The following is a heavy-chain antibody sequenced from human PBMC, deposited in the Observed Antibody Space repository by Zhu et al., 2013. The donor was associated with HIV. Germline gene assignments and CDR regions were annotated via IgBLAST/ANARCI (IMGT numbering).Heavy chain of an antibody. CDR3: AKEHFVWGALGFFDY. Sequence: QVQLVESGGGVVQPGRSLRLSCAASGFTFSSYVIHWVRQAPGKGLEWVAVLSFDGTNTYYADSVKGRFSISRDNSNNTLYLQMDSLRAEDTAVYYCAKEHFVWGALGFFDYWGQGTLVTVSS. J-gene: IGHJ4*02. CDR1: GFTFSSYV. D-gene: IGHD3-16*01. CDR2: LSFDGTNT. V-gene: IGHV3-30*18.